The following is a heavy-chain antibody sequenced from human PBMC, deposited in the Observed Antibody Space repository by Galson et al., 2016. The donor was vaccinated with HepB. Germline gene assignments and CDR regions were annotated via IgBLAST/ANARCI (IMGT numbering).Heavy chain of an antibody. CDR2: MSYDGSSK. CDR1: GFSFSTYA. CDR3: AKTGDTTGWDTYFDL. D-gene: IGHD6-19*01. Sequence: SLRLSCAASGFSFSTYAMHWVRQAPGKGLEWVTMMSYDGSSKYYGDSVKGRFTISRDNSKNSLYLHMNNLRAADTAVYYCAKTGDTTGWDTYFDLCGRGTLVTVSS. J-gene: IGHJ2*01. V-gene: IGHV3-30*18.